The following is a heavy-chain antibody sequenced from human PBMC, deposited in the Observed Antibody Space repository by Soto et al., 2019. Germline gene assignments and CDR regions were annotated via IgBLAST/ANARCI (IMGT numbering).Heavy chain of an antibody. J-gene: IGHJ5*02. Sequence: QVQLVQSGAEVKKPGSSVKVSCKASGGTFSSYAISWVRQAPGQGLEWMGGIIPIVGTANYAQKFQGRVTITADESTSTAYMELSSLRAEDTAMYYCARTNTAMVTGWFDPWGQGTLVTVSS. CDR3: ARTNTAMVTGWFDP. D-gene: IGHD5-18*01. V-gene: IGHV1-69*12. CDR1: GGTFSSYA. CDR2: IIPIVGTA.